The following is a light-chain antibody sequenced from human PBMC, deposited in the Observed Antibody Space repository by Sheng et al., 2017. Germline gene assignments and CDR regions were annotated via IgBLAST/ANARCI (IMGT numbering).Light chain of an antibody. V-gene: IGKV3-20*01. CDR2: GAS. Sequence: EIVLTQSPGTLSLSPGERATLSCRASQSVTSSFLAWYQQKPGQAPRLLIYGASSRATDIPDRFSGSGSGTDFTLTIGRLEPEDFAVYYCQQYDSTPPRTFGPGTKRGYQT. CDR3: QQYDSTPPRT. J-gene: IGKJ3*01. CDR1: QSVTSSF.